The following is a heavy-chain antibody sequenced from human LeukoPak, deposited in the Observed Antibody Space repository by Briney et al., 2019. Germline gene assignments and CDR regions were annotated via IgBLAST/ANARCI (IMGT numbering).Heavy chain of an antibody. CDR1: RFTFSNYW. Sequence: GGSLRLSCVASRFTFSNYWMSWVRQAPGKGLEWVANINQDGSKKRYADSMKGRFTISGDNAKESSYLQLNSLRAEDTAVYYCAKWGPYCVGDYCPALDSWGPGTLVTVSS. J-gene: IGHJ4*02. CDR3: AKWGPYCVGDYCPALDS. V-gene: IGHV3-7*01. CDR2: INQDGSKK. D-gene: IGHD2-21*02.